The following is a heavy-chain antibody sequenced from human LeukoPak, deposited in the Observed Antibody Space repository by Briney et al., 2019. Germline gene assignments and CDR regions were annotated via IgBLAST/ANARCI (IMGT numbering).Heavy chain of an antibody. Sequence: GGSQRLSCEASGFSFSSSWMHWVRQAPGKGLVWVSRINTDGRITNYADSVKGRFTISRDNAKNTLFLQMNSLRAEDTAVYYCARNLDLDTVHDYWGQGTLVTVSS. J-gene: IGHJ4*02. V-gene: IGHV3-74*01. CDR1: GFSFSSSW. CDR2: INTDGRIT. CDR3: ARNLDLDTVHDY.